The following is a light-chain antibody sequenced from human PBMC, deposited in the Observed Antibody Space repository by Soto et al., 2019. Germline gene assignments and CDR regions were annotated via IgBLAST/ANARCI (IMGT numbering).Light chain of an antibody. CDR1: QTVSSNF. Sequence: IVLTQSPGTLSLSPGERATLSCRASQTVSSNFLAWYQEKPGQGPRLLIYGASTRATGIPDRFSGSGSGTDFTLTISRLDPEEFAVYYCRQYGRSLEFAVGGGTKVEIK. CDR3: RQYGRSLEFA. V-gene: IGKV3-20*01. J-gene: IGKJ4*01. CDR2: GAS.